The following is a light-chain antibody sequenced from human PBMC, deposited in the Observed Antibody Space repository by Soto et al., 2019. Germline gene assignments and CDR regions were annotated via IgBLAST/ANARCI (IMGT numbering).Light chain of an antibody. Sequence: EIVLTQSPGALSLSPGERATLSCRASQSVSSTYLAWYQQKPGQAPRLLIYGASSRTTGIPDRFSGSGSGKEFTLTISRLEPEDFAVYYCKQYGSSPLTLGGGTKVDIX. CDR2: GAS. CDR1: QSVSSTY. J-gene: IGKJ4*01. CDR3: KQYGSSPLT. V-gene: IGKV3-20*01.